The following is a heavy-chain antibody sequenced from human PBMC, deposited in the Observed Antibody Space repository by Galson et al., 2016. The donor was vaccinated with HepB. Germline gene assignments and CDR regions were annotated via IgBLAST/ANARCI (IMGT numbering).Heavy chain of an antibody. J-gene: IGHJ4*02. Sequence: TLSLTCTVSSGSVSSGGYYWSWIRQHPGKGLEWIGYIFYSGSSYYNPSLKSRVTISVDTSKNQFSLKLSSVTAADTAVYPCTSGLVRGVISFWGQGFMVSVSS. CDR3: TSGLVRGVISF. CDR1: SGSVSSGGYY. CDR2: IFYSGSS. V-gene: IGHV4-31*03. D-gene: IGHD3-10*01.